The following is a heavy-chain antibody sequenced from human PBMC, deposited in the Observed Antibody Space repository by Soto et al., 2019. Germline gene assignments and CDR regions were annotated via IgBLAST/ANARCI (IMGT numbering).Heavy chain of an antibody. CDR1: VCTFSSVG. D-gene: IGHD1-26*01. CDR2: FSGPGGGT. Sequence: GSLRLSCEASVCTFSSVGMSWVRQAPGKGREWFSTFSGPGGGTYHADSVKGRITSSRDNFKSSLYLQMSNLKDEDTAIYYCAKGKRSTTTYTSFDSWGQGTLVTVSS. V-gene: IGHV3-23*01. CDR3: AKGKRSTTTYTSFDS. J-gene: IGHJ5*01.